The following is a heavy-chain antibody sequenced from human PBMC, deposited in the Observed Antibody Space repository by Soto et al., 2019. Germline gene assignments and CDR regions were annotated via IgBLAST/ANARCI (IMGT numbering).Heavy chain of an antibody. Sequence: GGSLRLSCETSGFIFKMYWMHWVRQVPGQGPQWVARITYDGSTTYYAASVEGRFTISRDNAKNALYLQMTSLRPDDTAVYYCTRGPRPTSIGTGAFWGQGTLVTVSS. CDR3: TRGPRPTSIGTGAF. CDR2: ITYDGSTT. CDR1: GFIFKMYW. J-gene: IGHJ4*02. D-gene: IGHD3-10*01. V-gene: IGHV3-74*01.